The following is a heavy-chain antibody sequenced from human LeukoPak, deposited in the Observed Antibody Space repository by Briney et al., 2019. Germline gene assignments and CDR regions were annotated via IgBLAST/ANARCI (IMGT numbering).Heavy chain of an antibody. CDR3: NTINAYSGSGSPSFDY. D-gene: IGHD3-10*01. Sequence: GGSLRLSCAASGFTFSNAWMSWVRQAPGKGLEWVVRMKSKTDGGTTDYAGPVKRRFTISSDDSNNPLYLQMNRLNNEDTAVYYSNTINAYSGSGSPSFDYWGQGTLVTVSS. CDR1: GFTFSNAW. CDR2: MKSKTDGGTT. J-gene: IGHJ4*02. V-gene: IGHV3-15*01.